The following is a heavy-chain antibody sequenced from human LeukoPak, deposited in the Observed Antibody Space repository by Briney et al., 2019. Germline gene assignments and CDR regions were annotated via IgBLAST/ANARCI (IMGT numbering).Heavy chain of an antibody. Sequence: GESLKISCKGSGYSFTSYWIGWVRQMPGKGLEWMGIIYPGDSDTRYSPSFQGQVTISADKSISTAYLQWSSLKASDTAMYYCARVGDYVWGSYRKLMGYYFDYWGQGTLVTVSS. CDR1: GYSFTSYW. V-gene: IGHV5-51*01. J-gene: IGHJ4*02. D-gene: IGHD3-16*02. CDR3: ARVGDYVWGSYRKLMGYYFDY. CDR2: IYPGDSDT.